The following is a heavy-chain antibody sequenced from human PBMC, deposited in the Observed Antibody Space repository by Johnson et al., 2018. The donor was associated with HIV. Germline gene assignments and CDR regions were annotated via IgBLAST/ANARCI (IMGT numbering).Heavy chain of an antibody. CDR1: GFTFSSYG. Sequence: QVQLVESGGGAVQPGRSLRLSCAASGFTFSSYGMHWVRQAPGKGLEWVAVISYDGSNKYYADSVKGRFTISRDNSKNTLYLQMNSLRAEDTAVYYCARDRAVAATAGAGAFDIWGQGTMVTVSS. D-gene: IGHD2-15*01. CDR3: ARDRAVAATAGAGAFDI. J-gene: IGHJ3*02. V-gene: IGHV3-30*19. CDR2: ISYDGSNK.